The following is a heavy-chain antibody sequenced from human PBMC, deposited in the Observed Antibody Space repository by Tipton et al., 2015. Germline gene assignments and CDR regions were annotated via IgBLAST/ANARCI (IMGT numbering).Heavy chain of an antibody. Sequence: LRLSCTLSGGSVKNSDSYWSWIRHRPGKGLEWIGTIYYSATTSYNPYLKSRMTISLDTSKNQFSLELSSMTAADTAVYYCAKGRGTLLVVPEGYWGQGTLVTVSS. CDR2: IYYSATT. V-gene: IGHV4-31*02. J-gene: IGHJ4*02. D-gene: IGHD3-3*01. CDR3: AKGRGTLLVVPEGY. CDR1: GGSVKNSDSY.